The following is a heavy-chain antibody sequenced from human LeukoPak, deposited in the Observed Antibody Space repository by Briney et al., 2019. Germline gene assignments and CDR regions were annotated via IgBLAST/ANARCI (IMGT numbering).Heavy chain of an antibody. CDR2: IYTSGST. Sequence: SETLSLTCTVSGGSISSGSYYWSCIRPPAGKGLEWIGRIYTSGSTNYNPSLKSRVTISVDTSKHQFSLKLSSVTAADTAVYYCARDRAEMSFSPVYYYYYMDVWGKGTTVTVSS. CDR1: GGSISSGSYY. D-gene: IGHD3-10*01. V-gene: IGHV4-61*02. J-gene: IGHJ6*03. CDR3: ARDRAEMSFSPVYYYYYMDV.